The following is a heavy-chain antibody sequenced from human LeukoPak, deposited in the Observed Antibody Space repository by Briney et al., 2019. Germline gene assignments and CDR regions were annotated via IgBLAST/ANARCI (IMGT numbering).Heavy chain of an antibody. CDR2: ISSSSSTI. V-gene: IGHV3-48*01. CDR1: GFTFSSCS. D-gene: IGHD3-16*01. J-gene: IGHJ4*02. CDR3: ARDRDPYYDYVWGSDY. Sequence: GGSLRLSCAASGFTFSSCSMNWVRQAPGKGLEWVSYISSSSSTIYYADSVKGRFTISRDNAKNSLYLQMNSLRAEDTAVYYCARDRDPYYDYVWGSDYWGQGTLVTVSS.